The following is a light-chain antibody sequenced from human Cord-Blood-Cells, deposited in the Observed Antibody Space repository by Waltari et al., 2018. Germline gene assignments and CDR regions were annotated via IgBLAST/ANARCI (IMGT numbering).Light chain of an antibody. CDR1: QGISSY. CDR2: AAS. V-gene: IGKV1D-8*01. J-gene: IGKJ1*01. Sequence: VIRMTQSPSLLSASTGDRVTISCRVSQGISSYLAWYQQKPGKAPELLIYAASTLQSGVPSRFSGSGSGTDFTLTISCLQSEDFATYYCQQYYSFPPTFGQGTKVEIK. CDR3: QQYYSFPPT.